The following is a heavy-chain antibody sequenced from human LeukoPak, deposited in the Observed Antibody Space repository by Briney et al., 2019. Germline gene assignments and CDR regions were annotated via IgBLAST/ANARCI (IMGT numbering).Heavy chain of an antibody. CDR1: GFTFSSYA. CDR2: ISGSGGST. D-gene: IGHD6-19*01. Sequence: PGGSLRLSCAASGFTFSSYAMSWVRQAPGKGLEWVSAISGSGGSTYYADSVKGRFTISRDNSKNTLYLQMNSLRAEDTAVYYCARDYSGWYGAGSDYWGQGTLVTVSS. V-gene: IGHV3-23*01. J-gene: IGHJ4*02. CDR3: ARDYSGWYGAGSDY.